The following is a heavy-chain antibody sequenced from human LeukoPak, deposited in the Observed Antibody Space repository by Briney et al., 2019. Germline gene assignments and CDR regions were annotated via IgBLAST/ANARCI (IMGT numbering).Heavy chain of an antibody. Sequence: PSETLSLTCTVSGGSISSSSYYWGWIRQPPGKGLEWIGSIYYSGSTYYNPSLKSRVTISVDTSKNQFSLKLSSVTAADTAVYYCARRAFPPYYYMDVWGKGTTVTVSS. V-gene: IGHV4-39*07. J-gene: IGHJ6*03. CDR1: GGSISSSSYY. CDR3: ARRAFPPYYYMDV. CDR2: IYYSGST.